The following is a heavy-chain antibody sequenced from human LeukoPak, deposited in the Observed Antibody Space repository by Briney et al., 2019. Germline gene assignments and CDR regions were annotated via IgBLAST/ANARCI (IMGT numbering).Heavy chain of an antibody. CDR1: GFTFSDYY. CDR3: ARPYGSGSFGYYYYMDV. CDR2: ISSSGSTI. Sequence: TGGSLRLSCAASGFTFSDYYMSWIRQAPGKGLEWVSYISSSGSTIYYADSVKGRFTISRDNAKNSLYLQVNSLRAEDTAVYYCARPYGSGSFGYYYYMDVWGKGTTVTVSS. J-gene: IGHJ6*03. V-gene: IGHV3-11*01. D-gene: IGHD3-10*01.